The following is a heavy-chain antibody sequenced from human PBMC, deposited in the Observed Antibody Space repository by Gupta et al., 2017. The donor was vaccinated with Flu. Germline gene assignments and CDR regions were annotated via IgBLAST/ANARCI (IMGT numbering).Heavy chain of an antibody. J-gene: IGHJ4*02. Sequence: QDPGKGLEWVSAINWNSGTIGYADSVKGRFTISRGDAKNSLYLQMNSLRPEDMAFYYCAKGGGYGSGSYPDYWGQGTLVTVSS. CDR2: INWNSGTI. D-gene: IGHD3-10*01. V-gene: IGHV3-9*03. CDR3: AKGGGYGSGSYPDY.